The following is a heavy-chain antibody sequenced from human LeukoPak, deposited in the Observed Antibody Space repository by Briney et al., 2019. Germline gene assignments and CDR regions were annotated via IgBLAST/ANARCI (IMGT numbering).Heavy chain of an antibody. CDR1: GFTFSSYS. CDR3: ARITGSGYNDY. V-gene: IGHV3-21*01. Sequence: GGSLRLSCAASGFTFSSYSMNWVRQAPGKGLEWVSSISSSSSYIYYADSVKGRFTISRDNAKNSLYPQMNSLRAEDTAVYYCARITGSGYNDYWGQGTLVTVSS. CDR2: ISSSSSYI. J-gene: IGHJ4*02. D-gene: IGHD3-22*01.